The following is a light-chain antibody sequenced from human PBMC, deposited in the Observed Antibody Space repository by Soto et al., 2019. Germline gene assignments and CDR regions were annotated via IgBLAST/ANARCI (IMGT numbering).Light chain of an antibody. Sequence: VVMTQSPATLSVSPGERATLSCRASQSISSDLAWYQQKPGQAPRLLIYGASTRASDIPARFSGSGSGTEFTLTISSLQSEDFAVHYCQHYNNWPPWTFAQGTKVEFK. J-gene: IGKJ1*01. CDR2: GAS. V-gene: IGKV3-15*01. CDR3: QHYNNWPPWT. CDR1: QSISSD.